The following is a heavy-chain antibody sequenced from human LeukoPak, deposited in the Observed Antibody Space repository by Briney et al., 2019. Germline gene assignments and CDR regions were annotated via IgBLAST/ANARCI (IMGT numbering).Heavy chain of an antibody. D-gene: IGHD6-19*01. J-gene: IGHJ4*02. CDR1: GGSISSYY. Sequence: SETLSLTCTVSGGSISSYYWSWIRQPPGKGLEWIGYIYYSGSTYYNPSLKSRVTISVDTSKNQFSLKLSSVTAADTAVYYCARQGVAGLYYFDYWGQGTLVTVSS. CDR3: ARQGVAGLYYFDY. V-gene: IGHV4-30-4*08. CDR2: IYYSGST.